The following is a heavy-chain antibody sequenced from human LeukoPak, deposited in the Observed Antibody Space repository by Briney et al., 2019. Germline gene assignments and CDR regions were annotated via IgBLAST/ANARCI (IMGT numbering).Heavy chain of an antibody. J-gene: IGHJ3*02. CDR2: ISSSSSYI. D-gene: IGHD3-16*02. CDR1: GFTFSSYW. Sequence: PGGSLRLSCVASGFTFSSYWMHWVRQAPGKGLEWVSSISSSSSYIYYADSVKGRFTISRDNAKNSLYLQMNSLRAEDTAVYYCARLSVHDAFDIWGQGTMVTVSS. CDR3: ARLSVHDAFDI. V-gene: IGHV3-21*01.